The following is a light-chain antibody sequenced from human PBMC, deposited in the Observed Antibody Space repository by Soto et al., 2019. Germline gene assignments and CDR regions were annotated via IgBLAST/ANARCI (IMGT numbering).Light chain of an antibody. CDR2: EVS. Sequence: QSALTQPPSVSGSPGQSVTISCTGTSSDVGSNNRVSWYQQPPGTAPKLMIYEVSNRPSGIPDRFAGSKSGNTASLTISGLHAEDEADYYCSSYTSSSTLVFGGGTKLTVL. J-gene: IGLJ2*01. CDR3: SSYTSSSTLV. CDR1: SSDVGSNNR. V-gene: IGLV2-18*02.